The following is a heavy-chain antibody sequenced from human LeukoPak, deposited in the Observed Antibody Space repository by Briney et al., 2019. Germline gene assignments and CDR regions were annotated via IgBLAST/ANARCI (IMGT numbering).Heavy chain of an antibody. J-gene: IGHJ6*03. V-gene: IGHV1-2*02. Sequence: ASVKASCKASGYTFTGYNMHWVRQAPGQGLEWMGWINPNSGGINYAQKLQGRVTMTRDTSISTIYMELSRLTSDDTAVYYCARVRGSSGSYEYYHYMDVWGKGTTVTISS. CDR2: INPNSGGI. CDR1: GYTFTGYN. D-gene: IGHD1-26*01. CDR3: ARVRGSSGSYEYYHYMDV.